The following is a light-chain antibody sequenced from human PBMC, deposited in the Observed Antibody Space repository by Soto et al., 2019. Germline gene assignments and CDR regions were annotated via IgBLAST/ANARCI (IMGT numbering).Light chain of an antibody. J-gene: IGKJ1*01. Sequence: EIVLTQSPATLSLSPGERATLSCRASQSVSSYLAWYQQRPGQAPRLLIFDASKRATAIPARFSGSGSGTDFTLTISSLEPEDFAVYFCQHRSNWPRTFGQGTKVEIK. CDR2: DAS. CDR3: QHRSNWPRT. CDR1: QSVSSY. V-gene: IGKV3-11*01.